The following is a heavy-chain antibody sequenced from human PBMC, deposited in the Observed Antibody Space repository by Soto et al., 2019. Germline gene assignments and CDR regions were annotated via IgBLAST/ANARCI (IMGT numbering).Heavy chain of an antibody. CDR3: ARDLRFLGNWFDP. V-gene: IGHV3-23*01. CDR1: GFTFSSYA. D-gene: IGHD3-3*01. Sequence: GESLKISCAASGFTFSSYAMSWVRQAPGKGLEWVSAISGSGGSTYYADSVKGRFTISRDNSKNTLYLQMNSLRAEDTAVYYCARDLRFLGNWFDPWGQGTLVTVSS. CDR2: ISGSGGST. J-gene: IGHJ5*02.